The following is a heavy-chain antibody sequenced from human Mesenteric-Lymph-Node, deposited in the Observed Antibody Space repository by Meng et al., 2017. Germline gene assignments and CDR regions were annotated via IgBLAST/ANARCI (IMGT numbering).Heavy chain of an antibody. CDR1: GFTFSRYA. D-gene: IGHD2-21*02. Sequence: GESLKISCVVSGFTFSRYAMQWVRQAPGRGLEWVAVIWYDGSTKYYKESVKGRFTISRDNSKNTLYLQMSSLRAEDTAVYYCAREGLEMVTGPRSDAFDMWGQGTTVTVSS. V-gene: IGHV3-33*01. J-gene: IGHJ3*02. CDR2: IWYDGSTK. CDR3: AREGLEMVTGPRSDAFDM.